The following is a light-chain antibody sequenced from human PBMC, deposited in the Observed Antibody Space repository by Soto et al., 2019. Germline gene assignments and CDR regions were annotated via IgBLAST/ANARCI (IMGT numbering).Light chain of an antibody. V-gene: IGKV1-39*01. J-gene: IGKJ3*01. CDR2: AAS. Sequence: DIQMTQSPSSLSASVGDRVTITCRASQSISTNINWYQQKPGKAPKLLIYAASSLQTGVPTRFSGSGSGTDFTLAISGLQPGDFATYYCQQTSYTPSFGPGTKVDLK. CDR3: QQTSYTPS. CDR1: QSISTN.